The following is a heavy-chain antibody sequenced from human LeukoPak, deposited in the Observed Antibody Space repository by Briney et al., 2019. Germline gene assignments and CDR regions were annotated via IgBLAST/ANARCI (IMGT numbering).Heavy chain of an antibody. V-gene: IGHV3-23*01. J-gene: IGHJ4*02. CDR2: ISVGGGST. D-gene: IGHD1-1*01. CDR3: VTRGTTGTKYLEH. Sequence: GGSLRLSCAASGFTFRSYVMTWVRQAPGIGLEWVSTISVGGGSTYYADSVKGRFTISRDNSKNTLHLQMNSLRVGDTAVYYCVTRGTTGTKYLEHWGQGTLVTVSS. CDR1: GFTFRSYV.